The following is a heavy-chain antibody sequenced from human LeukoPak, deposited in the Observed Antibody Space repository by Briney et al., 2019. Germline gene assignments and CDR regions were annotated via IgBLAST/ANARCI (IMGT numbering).Heavy chain of an antibody. D-gene: IGHD3-10*01. Sequence: PWGSLRLSCAASGFTLKSNGMHWVRQAPGKGREWGAAISFDGGNEDYEDSVKARFSISRDTSNNTFYLKMSSLRAEDTAVYYCAKGWSRVRGLTYYGMDVWGRGTTVAVSS. J-gene: IGHJ6*04. CDR1: GFTLKSNG. CDR2: ISFDGGNE. CDR3: AKGWSRVRGLTYYGMDV. V-gene: IGHV3-30*18.